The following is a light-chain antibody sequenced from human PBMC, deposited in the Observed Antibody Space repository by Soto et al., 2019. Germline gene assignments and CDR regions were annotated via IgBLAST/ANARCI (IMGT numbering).Light chain of an antibody. CDR2: GAS. CDR3: QQSYSTPRT. Sequence: EIVLTQSPGTLSLSPGERATLSCRASQSISSSYLAIAWYQQKPGQPPRLLIYGASSRATGIPDRFSGSGSATDFTLTISRLEPEDFATYYCQQSYSTPRTFGQGTKVEIK. J-gene: IGKJ1*01. CDR1: QSISSSY. V-gene: IGKV3-20*01.